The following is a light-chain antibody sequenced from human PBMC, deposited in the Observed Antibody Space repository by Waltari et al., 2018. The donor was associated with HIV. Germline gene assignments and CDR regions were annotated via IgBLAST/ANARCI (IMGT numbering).Light chain of an antibody. CDR1: TSDIGGYNF. CDR2: EVS. V-gene: IGLV2-14*01. Sequence: PASVSGSPGQSITMSCTGTTSDIGGYNFVSWYQQHPGKAPKVIIYEVSNRPSGVSTRFSGSKSGNTASLTISGLQAEDEADYYCSSYSTATNVAFGGGTKLTVL. CDR3: SSYSTATNVA. J-gene: IGLJ2*01.